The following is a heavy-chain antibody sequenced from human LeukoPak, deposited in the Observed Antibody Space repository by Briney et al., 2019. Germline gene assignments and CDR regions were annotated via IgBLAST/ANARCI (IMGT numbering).Heavy chain of an antibody. Sequence: SETLSLTCAVYGGSFSGYYWSWIRQPPGKGLEWIGEINHSGSTNYNPSLKSRVTISVDTSKNQFSLKLSSVTAADTAVYYCARGLPLPAASDFDYWGQGTLVTVSS. V-gene: IGHV4-34*01. CDR1: GGSFSGYY. D-gene: IGHD2-2*01. CDR3: ARGLPLPAASDFDY. J-gene: IGHJ4*02. CDR2: INHSGST.